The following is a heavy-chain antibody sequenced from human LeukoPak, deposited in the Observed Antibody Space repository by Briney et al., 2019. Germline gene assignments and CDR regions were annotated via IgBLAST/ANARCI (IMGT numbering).Heavy chain of an antibody. CDR2: IYTSGST. J-gene: IGHJ6*03. D-gene: IGHD3-10*01. Sequence: PSETLSLTCTVSGGSISSYYWSWIRQPAGKGLEWIGRIYTSGSTNYNPSLKSRVTMSVDTSKNQFSLKLSSVTAADMAVYYCARDGSGTYYYYMDVWGKGTTVTVSS. CDR1: GGSISSYY. CDR3: ARDGSGTYYYYMDV. V-gene: IGHV4-4*07.